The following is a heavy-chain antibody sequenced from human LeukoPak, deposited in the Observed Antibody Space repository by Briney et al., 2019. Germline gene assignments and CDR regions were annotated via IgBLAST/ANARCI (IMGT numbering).Heavy chain of an antibody. Sequence: GGSLRLSCAASGFTFSNYDMHWVRQATGKGLEWVSAIGTAGDTYYPGSVKGRFTISRENAKNSLYLQMNSLRAGDTAVYYCARGAVPAAIGGLVDYWGQGTLVTVSS. CDR2: IGTAGDT. D-gene: IGHD2-2*01. CDR1: GFTFSNYD. V-gene: IGHV3-13*01. J-gene: IGHJ4*02. CDR3: ARGAVPAAIGGLVDY.